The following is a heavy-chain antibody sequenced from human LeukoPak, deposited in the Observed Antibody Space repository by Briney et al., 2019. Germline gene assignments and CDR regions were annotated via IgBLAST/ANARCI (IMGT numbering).Heavy chain of an antibody. Sequence: SETLSVTCTVSGGSISSSSYYWGWIRQPPGKGLEWIGSIYYSGSTYYNPSLKSRVTISVDTSKNQFSLKLSSVTPADTAVYYCARHNYYGSGSYSWFDPWGQGTLVTVSS. J-gene: IGHJ5*02. V-gene: IGHV4-39*01. CDR2: IYYSGST. CDR3: ARHNYYGSGSYSWFDP. D-gene: IGHD3-10*01. CDR1: GGSISSSSYY.